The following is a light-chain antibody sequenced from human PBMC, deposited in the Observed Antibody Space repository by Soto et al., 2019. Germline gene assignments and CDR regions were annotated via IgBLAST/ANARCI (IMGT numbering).Light chain of an antibody. CDR1: QSVSSN. Sequence: EIVTTQSPATLSVSPGQRATLSCRASQSVSSNLAWYQQKPGQAPRLLIYGASTRATGIPARFSGSGSGTDFTLTISRLEPEDSAVYYCQQYGSSPTWTFGQGTKVDIK. V-gene: IGKV3-15*01. CDR2: GAS. CDR3: QQYGSSPTWT. J-gene: IGKJ1*01.